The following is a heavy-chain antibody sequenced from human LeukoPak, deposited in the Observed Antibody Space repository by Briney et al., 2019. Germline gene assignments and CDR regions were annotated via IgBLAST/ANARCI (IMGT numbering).Heavy chain of an antibody. CDR1: GGSMTNLY. D-gene: IGHD4-17*01. CDR2: IYYSGST. Sequence: SETLSLTCSVSGGSMTNLYWTWIRQPPGKGLEWIGDIYYSGSTNYNPSLKSRVTISVDTSKNQFSLKLSSVTAADTAVYYCARGYGDPDHYFDYWGQGTLVTVSS. J-gene: IGHJ4*02. CDR3: ARGYGDPDHYFDY. V-gene: IGHV4-59*01.